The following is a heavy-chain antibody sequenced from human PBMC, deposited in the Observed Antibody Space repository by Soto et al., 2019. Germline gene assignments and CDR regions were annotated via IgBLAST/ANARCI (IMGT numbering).Heavy chain of an antibody. CDR2: IYYSGST. Sequence: QVQLQESGPGLVKPSQTLSLTCTVSGGSISSGDYYWNWIRQPPGKGLEWIGYIYYSGSTDYNPSLQRRVTIAVDTSKNLVSLKLRSVTAADTAVYYCARDVVATIRGDHYFDSWGQGALVTVSS. D-gene: IGHD5-12*01. V-gene: IGHV4-30-4*01. J-gene: IGHJ4*02. CDR1: GGSISSGDYY. CDR3: ARDVVATIRGDHYFDS.